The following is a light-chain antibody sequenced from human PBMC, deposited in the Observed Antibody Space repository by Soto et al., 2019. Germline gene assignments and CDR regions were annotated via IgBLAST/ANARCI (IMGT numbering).Light chain of an antibody. J-gene: IGLJ3*02. V-gene: IGLV2-14*03. CDR1: SNDVGLYNY. CDR3: CLSPGSLTWL. CDR2: DVT. Sequence: QSALTQPASVSGSPGQSITISCTGSSNDVGLYNYVSWYQQHPGKAPKLVISDVTNRPSGVSDRFSGSKSGNTAFLTISGLQAEDEAEYYCCLSPGSLTWLFGGGTKLTVL.